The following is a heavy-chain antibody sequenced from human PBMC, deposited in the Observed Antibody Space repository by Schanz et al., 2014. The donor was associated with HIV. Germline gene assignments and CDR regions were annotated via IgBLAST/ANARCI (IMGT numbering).Heavy chain of an antibody. CDR1: GFIFRTHG. D-gene: IGHD2-2*01. CDR2: IPYDGSNE. CDR3: AKVGRIYSTTWIDY. J-gene: IGHJ4*02. V-gene: IGHV3-30*18. Sequence: QVQLVETGGGVVQPGRALRLSCAASGFIFRTHGMHWVRQAPGKGLEWGAAIPYDGSNEYYGDSVKGRFTISRDNSKNTLYLQMNSLRREDTAVYYCAKVGRIYSTTWIDYWGQGTLVTVSS.